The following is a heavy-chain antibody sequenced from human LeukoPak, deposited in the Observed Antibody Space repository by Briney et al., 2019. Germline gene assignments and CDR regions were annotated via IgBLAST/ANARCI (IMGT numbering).Heavy chain of an antibody. J-gene: IGHJ5*02. D-gene: IGHD3-10*01. CDR1: GGSFSGYY. CDR3: ARGRVLLWFGELFRWFGP. CDR2: INHSGST. Sequence: SETLSLTCAVYGGSFSGYYWSWIRQPPGKGLEWIGEINHSGSTNYNPSLKSRVTISVDTSKNQFSLKLSCVTAADTAVYYCARGRVLLWFGELFRWFGPWGQGTLVTVSS. V-gene: IGHV4-34*01.